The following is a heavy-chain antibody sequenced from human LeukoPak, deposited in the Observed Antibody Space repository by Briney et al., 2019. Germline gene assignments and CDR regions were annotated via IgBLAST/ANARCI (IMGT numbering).Heavy chain of an antibody. V-gene: IGHV3-23*01. J-gene: IGHJ4*02. D-gene: IGHD1-26*01. CDR1: GFTFSSYA. CDR2: ISGSGGST. Sequence: GGSLRLSYAASGFTFSSYAMSWVRQAPGKGLEWVSAISGSGGSTYYADSVKGRFTISRDNAKKSLYLQMNSLRVEDTGVYYCASWGEGALDNWGQGTLVTVSS. CDR3: ASWGEGALDN.